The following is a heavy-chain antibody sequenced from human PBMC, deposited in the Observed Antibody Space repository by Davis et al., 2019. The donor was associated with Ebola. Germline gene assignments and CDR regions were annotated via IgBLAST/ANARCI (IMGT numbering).Heavy chain of an antibody. CDR1: GYTFTSYY. V-gene: IGHV1-46*01. CDR2: INPSGGST. D-gene: IGHD6-19*01. CDR3: ARSGSYSSGWYAYWFDP. Sequence: ASVKVSCKASGYTFTSYYMHWVRQAPGQGLEWMGIINPSGGSTSYAQKFQGRVTITADESTSTAYMELSSLRSEDTAVYYCARSGSYSSGWYAYWFDPWGQGTLVTVSS. J-gene: IGHJ5*02.